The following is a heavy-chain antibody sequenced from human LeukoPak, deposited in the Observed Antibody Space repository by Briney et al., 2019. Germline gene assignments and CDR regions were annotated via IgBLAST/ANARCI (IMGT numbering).Heavy chain of an antibody. CDR2: ISGSGGST. J-gene: IGHJ4*02. D-gene: IGHD3-10*01. Sequence: PGGSLRLSCAASGFTFSSYAMSWVRQAPGKGLEWVSAISGSGGSTYYADSVKGRFTISRDNSKNTLYLQMISLRPEDTAVYFCASAYGSGNYYNQALDYWGQGTLVTVSS. CDR3: ASAYGSGNYYNQALDY. CDR1: GFTFSSYA. V-gene: IGHV3-23*01.